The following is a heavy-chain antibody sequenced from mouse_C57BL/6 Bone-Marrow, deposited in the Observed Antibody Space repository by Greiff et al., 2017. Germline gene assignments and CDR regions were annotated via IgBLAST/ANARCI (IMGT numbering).Heavy chain of an antibody. CDR3: ARGYDYDCALDY. Sequence: EVQLVESGPELVKPGASVKISCKASGYSFTGYYMNWVKQSNGKSLEWIGGINPNYGSTSYNQKFKGKATLTVDKSSSTAYMQLNSLTSEDSAVYYCARGYDYDCALDYWGQGTSVTVSS. J-gene: IGHJ4*01. V-gene: IGHV1-39*01. CDR1: GYSFTGYY. D-gene: IGHD2-4*01. CDR2: INPNYGST.